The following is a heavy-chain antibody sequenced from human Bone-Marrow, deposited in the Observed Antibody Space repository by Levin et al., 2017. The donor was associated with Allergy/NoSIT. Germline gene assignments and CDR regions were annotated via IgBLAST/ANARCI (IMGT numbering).Heavy chain of an antibody. Sequence: GESLKISCAASGFIFSSYNMNWVRQAPGKGLEWVSSISSSSRYIYYTDSVKGRFTVSRDNAKKSLYLEMNSLRAEDTAVYYCARDNYGDFGADWYFDLWGRGTLVTVSS. CDR3: ARDNYGDFGADWYFDL. CDR2: ISSSSRYI. D-gene: IGHD4-17*01. V-gene: IGHV3-21*03. J-gene: IGHJ2*01. CDR1: GFIFSSYN.